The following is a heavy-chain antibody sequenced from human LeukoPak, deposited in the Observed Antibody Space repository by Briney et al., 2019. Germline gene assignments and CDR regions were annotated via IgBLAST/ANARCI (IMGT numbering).Heavy chain of an antibody. CDR3: ARVPSRGYYDSSGYWAFDY. D-gene: IGHD3-22*01. CDR2: IYYSGST. V-gene: IGHV4-31*03. Sequence: SQTLSLTCTGSGGSISSGGYYWSWIRQHPGKGLEWIGYIYYSGSTYYNPSLKSRVTISVDTSKNQFSLKLSSVTAADTAVYYCARVPSRGYYDSSGYWAFDYWGQGTLVTVSS. CDR1: GGSISSGGYY. J-gene: IGHJ4*02.